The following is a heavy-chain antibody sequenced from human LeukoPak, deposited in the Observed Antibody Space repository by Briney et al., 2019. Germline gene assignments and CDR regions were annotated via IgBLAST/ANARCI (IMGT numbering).Heavy chain of an antibody. V-gene: IGHV4-59*08. CDR1: GGSISGYY. CDR3: ARHGRGNWFDP. Sequence: SETLSLTCTVSGGSISGYYWSWIRQSPGKGLEWIGYTYYNGNTNYNPSLKSRVTISVDTSKNQFPLKLSSVTAADTAVYYCARHGRGNWFDPWGQGTLVTVSS. CDR2: TYYNGNT. J-gene: IGHJ5*02.